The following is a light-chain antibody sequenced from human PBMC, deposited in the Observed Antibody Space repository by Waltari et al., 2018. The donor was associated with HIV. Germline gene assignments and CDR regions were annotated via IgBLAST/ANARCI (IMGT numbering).Light chain of an antibody. V-gene: IGLV1-47*01. CDR2: RNY. J-gene: IGLJ3*02. Sequence: QSVLTQPPSASGTPGQTVTLSCSGSTPNAETQWVYWYHQLPGTAPKLLIYRNYQRPSGVPDRFSSSKSGASASLIISGLRSEDEADYSCGVWDSTLKQWLFGGGTKLTVL. CDR1: TPNAETQW. CDR3: GVWDSTLKQWL.